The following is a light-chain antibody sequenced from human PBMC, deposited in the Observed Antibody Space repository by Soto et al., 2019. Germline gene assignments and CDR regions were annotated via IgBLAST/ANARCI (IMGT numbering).Light chain of an antibody. CDR3: QQYGT. CDR1: QSISSW. V-gene: IGKV1-5*01. J-gene: IGKJ1*01. CDR2: DAS. Sequence: DIQMTQSPSTLSASVGDRVTITCRASQSISSWLAWYQQKPGKAPKLLIYDASSLESGVPSRFSGSGSGTEFTLTISSLQPDDFATYYCQQYGTFGQGTRWIS.